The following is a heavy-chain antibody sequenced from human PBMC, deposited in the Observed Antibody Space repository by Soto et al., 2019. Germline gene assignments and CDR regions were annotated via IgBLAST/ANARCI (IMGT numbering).Heavy chain of an antibody. CDR3: ARLVYDTRLNYMYFDF. D-gene: IGHD3-10*01. CDR1: GVSLTSGNW. Sequence: SETLSLTCAVSGVSLTSGNWWTFVRQSPQRGLEYIGEIFHDGTANYYPSFERRVAMSVDTSRNQFSLKLTSVTAADTAVYFCARLVYDTRLNYMYFDFWGPGTLVTVSS. CDR2: IFHDGTA. J-gene: IGHJ4*02. V-gene: IGHV4-4*02.